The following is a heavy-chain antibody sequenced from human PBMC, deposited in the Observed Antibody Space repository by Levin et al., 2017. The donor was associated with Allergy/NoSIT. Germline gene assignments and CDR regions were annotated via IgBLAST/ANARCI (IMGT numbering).Heavy chain of an antibody. Sequence: ASVKVSCKASGYTFTSYDINWVRQATGQGLEWMGWMNPNSGNTGYAQKFQGRVTMTRNTSISTAYMELSSLRSEDTAVYYCARRSSMITFGGVIAFGYWGQGTLVTVSS. J-gene: IGHJ4*02. CDR2: MNPNSGNT. CDR1: GYTFTSYD. CDR3: ARRSSMITFGGVIAFGY. V-gene: IGHV1-8*01. D-gene: IGHD3-16*02.